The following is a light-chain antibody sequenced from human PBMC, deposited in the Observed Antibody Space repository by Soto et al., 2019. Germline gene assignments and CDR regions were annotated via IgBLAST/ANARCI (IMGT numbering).Light chain of an antibody. CDR1: QSITTY. V-gene: IGKV1-39*01. CDR2: AAS. Sequence: DIQMTQSPSSLSASVGDRVTITCRASQSITTYLNWYWQKSGKAPKLLIYAASSLQSGVPSRFSGSGSETEFTLSISSLQPEDFATYFCQQIYSAPLTFGGGTKVEIK. J-gene: IGKJ4*01. CDR3: QQIYSAPLT.